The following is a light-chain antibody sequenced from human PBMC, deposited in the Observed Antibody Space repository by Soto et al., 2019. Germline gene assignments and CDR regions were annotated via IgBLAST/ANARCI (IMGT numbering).Light chain of an antibody. CDR1: SSDIGSYNL. CDR3: CSYATISTYL. J-gene: IGLJ1*01. Sequence: QSVLTQPASVSGCPGQSITISWTGTSSDIGSYNLVSWYQQHPGKAPKLIIYEASKRPSGVSTRFSGSKSGFTASLTISGLQADDEADYHCCSYATISTYLFGTGTKVNVL. CDR2: EAS. V-gene: IGLV2-23*01.